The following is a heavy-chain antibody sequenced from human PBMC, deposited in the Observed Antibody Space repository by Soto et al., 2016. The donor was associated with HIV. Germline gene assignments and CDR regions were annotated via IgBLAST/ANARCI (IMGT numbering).Heavy chain of an antibody. CDR2: IDPEDGET. D-gene: IGHD6-19*01. CDR1: GYIFTDYY. CDR3: ATGPRSSAWDY. V-gene: IGHV1-69-2*01. Sequence: EVQLVQSGAEVKKPGATVKISCKVSGYIFTDYYIHWVQQAPGKGLEWMGFIDPEDGETLYAEKFQGRVTITADTSTDTAYMELSSLRSEDTAVYYCATGPRSSAWDYWGQGTLVIVSS. J-gene: IGHJ4*02.